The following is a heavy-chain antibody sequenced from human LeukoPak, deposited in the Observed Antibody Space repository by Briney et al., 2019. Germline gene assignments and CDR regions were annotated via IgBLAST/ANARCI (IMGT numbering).Heavy chain of an antibody. V-gene: IGHV3-64*01. D-gene: IGHD3-10*01. CDR3: AREGTMVRGVNYYFDY. CDR2: ISSNGGST. Sequence: GGSLRLSCAASGFTFSSYAMHWVRQAPGKGLEYVSAISSNGGSTYYANSVKGRFTISRDNSKNTLHLQMGSLRAEDMAVYYCAREGTMVRGVNYYFDYWGQGTLVTVSS. CDR1: GFTFSSYA. J-gene: IGHJ4*02.